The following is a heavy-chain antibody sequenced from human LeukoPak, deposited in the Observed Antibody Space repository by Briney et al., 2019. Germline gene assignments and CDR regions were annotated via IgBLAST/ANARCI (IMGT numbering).Heavy chain of an antibody. CDR3: AKLLRNQTIYDF. D-gene: IGHD1-14*01. Sequence: GGSLRLSCAASGFTFSSYWMHWVRQAPGKGLVWVSRINSDGSSTSYADSVKGRFTISRDNAKNSLFLQMNSLRVEDTAVYYCAKLLRNQTIYDFWGHGALVTVSS. CDR2: INSDGSST. CDR1: GFTFSSYW. V-gene: IGHV3-74*01. J-gene: IGHJ4*01.